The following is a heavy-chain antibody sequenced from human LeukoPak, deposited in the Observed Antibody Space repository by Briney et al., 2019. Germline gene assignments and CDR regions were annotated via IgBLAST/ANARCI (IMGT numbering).Heavy chain of an antibody. Sequence: GGSLRLSCAASGFTFSSYWMSWVRQAPGKGLEWVSGVFGSGGSAHYADSVKGRFTISRDNSKNTVYLEMSSLRAEDTAIYYCGKTTTGYSSGQKPAWPVDYWGQGTLVTVSS. CDR1: GFTFSSYW. CDR2: VFGSGGSA. J-gene: IGHJ4*02. V-gene: IGHV3-23*01. CDR3: GKTTTGYSSGQKPAWPVDY. D-gene: IGHD5-18*01.